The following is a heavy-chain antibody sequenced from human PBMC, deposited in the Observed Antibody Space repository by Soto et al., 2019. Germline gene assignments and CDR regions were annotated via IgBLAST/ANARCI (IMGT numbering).Heavy chain of an antibody. CDR3: ARGKRVVVPAAMPGYYYYMDV. J-gene: IGHJ6*03. V-gene: IGHV1-8*01. CDR1: GYTFTSYD. CDR2: MNPNSGNT. D-gene: IGHD2-2*01. Sequence: ASVKVSCKASGYTFTSYDINWVRQATGQGLEWMGWMNPNSGNTGYAQKFQGRVTMTRNTSISTAYMELSSLRSEDTAVYYCARGKRVVVPAAMPGYYYYMDVWGKGTTVTVSS.